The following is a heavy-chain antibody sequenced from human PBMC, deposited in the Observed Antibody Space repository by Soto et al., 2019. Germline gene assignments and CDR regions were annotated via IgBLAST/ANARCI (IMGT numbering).Heavy chain of an antibody. D-gene: IGHD2-8*02. CDR3: ATTGGSWFDP. CDR2: IYYSGST. CDR1: GGSISSGGYY. V-gene: IGHV4-31*03. J-gene: IGHJ5*02. Sequence: SETLSLTCTVSGGSISSGGYYWSWIRQHPGKGLEWIGYIYYSGSTYYNPSLKSRVTISVDTSKNQFSLKLSSVTAADTAVYYCATTGGSWFDPWGQGTLVTVSS.